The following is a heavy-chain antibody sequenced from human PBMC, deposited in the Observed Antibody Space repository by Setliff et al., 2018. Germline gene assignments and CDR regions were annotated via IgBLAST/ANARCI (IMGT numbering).Heavy chain of an antibody. CDR3: EGRAVADRGFDI. J-gene: IGHJ3*02. CDR1: GFTFRTYS. Sequence: PGGSLRLSCAASGFTFRTYSMSWVRQAPGKGLEWVSSITTSGSATYYAESVRGRFTISRDNAKNSLYLQMNSLRAEDTAVYYCEGRAVADRGFDIWGQGTTVTVSS. D-gene: IGHD6-19*01. V-gene: IGHV3-21*01. CDR2: ITTSGSAT.